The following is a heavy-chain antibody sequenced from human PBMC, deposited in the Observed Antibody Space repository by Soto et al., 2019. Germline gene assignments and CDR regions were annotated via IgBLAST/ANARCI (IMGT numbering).Heavy chain of an antibody. V-gene: IGHV6-1*01. Sequence: SQTLSLTCAISGGSVSTNSAAWNWIRQSPSRSLEWLGRTYYRSTWYNDYAVSLKGRITINPDTSKNQFSLQLNSVTPEDTAVYYCARELGTSWSPYYYYYSMDVWGQGTTVTVSS. J-gene: IGHJ6*03. CDR2: TYYRSTWYN. CDR3: ARELGTSWSPYYYYYSMDV. CDR1: GGSVSTNSAA. D-gene: IGHD6-13*01.